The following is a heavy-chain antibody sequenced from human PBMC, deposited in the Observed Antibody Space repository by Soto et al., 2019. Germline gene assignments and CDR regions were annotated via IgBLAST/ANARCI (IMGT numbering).Heavy chain of an antibody. V-gene: IGHV4-31*03. Sequence: QVQLQESGPGLVKPSQTLSLTCTVSGGSISSGGYYWSWIRQHPEKALEWIGYIYYSASTYYNPSLKSRATISVDTSKNQFALKLSSVTAADTAVDDCATAHRNGIRSLDYWGQGTLVPVSS. CDR1: GGSISSGGYY. J-gene: IGHJ4*02. CDR2: IYYSAST. D-gene: IGHD2-8*01. CDR3: ATAHRNGIRSLDY.